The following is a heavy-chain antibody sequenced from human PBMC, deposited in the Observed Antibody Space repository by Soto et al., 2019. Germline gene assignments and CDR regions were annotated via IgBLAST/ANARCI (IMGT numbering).Heavy chain of an antibody. CDR2: MQPSTGRT. CDR3: ARGVSAGVDY. CDR1: GYSFTSLD. Sequence: QVQLVQSGAEVSEPGASEKVSCKASGYSFTSLDINWVRQTAGQGLEWMGWMQPSTGRTGYAQKFQGRVTMTRDTSINTAYMELTTLTSDDTAFYYCARGVSAGVDYWGQGTLVTVSS. D-gene: IGHD1-26*01. V-gene: IGHV1-8*01. J-gene: IGHJ4*02.